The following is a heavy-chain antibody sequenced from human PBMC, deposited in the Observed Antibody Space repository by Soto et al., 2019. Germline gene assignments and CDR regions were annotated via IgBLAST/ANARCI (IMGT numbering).Heavy chain of an antibody. CDR1: GGSISSSNW. Sequence: SETLSLTCAVSGGSISSSNWGSWVRQPPGKGLEWIGEIYHSGSTNYNPSLKSRVTISVDKSKNQFSLKLSSVTAADTAVYYCASQGRDYYYYGMDVWGQGTTVTVSS. CDR2: IYHSGST. J-gene: IGHJ6*02. CDR3: ASQGRDYYYYGMDV. V-gene: IGHV4-4*02.